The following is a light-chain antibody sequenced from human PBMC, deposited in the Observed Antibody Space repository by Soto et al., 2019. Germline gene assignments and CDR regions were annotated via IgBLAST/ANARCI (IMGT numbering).Light chain of an antibody. CDR3: TSFTSDNLYV. CDR1: SSDFGGYNY. Sequence: QSVLTQPASVSGSPGQSITISCTGTSSDFGGYNYVSWYQQYPGKVPKLLIYHVSNRPSGVSNRFSGSKSGNTASLTISGLQAEDEADYFCTSFTSDNLYVFAHGTKVIVL. V-gene: IGLV2-14*03. J-gene: IGLJ1*01. CDR2: HVS.